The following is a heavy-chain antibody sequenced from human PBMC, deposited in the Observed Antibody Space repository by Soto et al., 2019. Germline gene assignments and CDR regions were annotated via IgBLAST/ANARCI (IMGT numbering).Heavy chain of an antibody. CDR3: ARRGPGTYFDY. V-gene: IGHV3-23*01. Sequence: EVQLLDSGGGLVQPGGSLRLSCAASGFTFSSYAMNWVRQAPGKGLEWVSVISGSGDSTYYADSVKGRFTISRDNSKNTLYLQMNSLRTEDTAVYYCARRGPGTYFDYWGQGTLVTVX. J-gene: IGHJ4*02. CDR1: GFTFSSYA. D-gene: IGHD6-13*01. CDR2: ISGSGDST.